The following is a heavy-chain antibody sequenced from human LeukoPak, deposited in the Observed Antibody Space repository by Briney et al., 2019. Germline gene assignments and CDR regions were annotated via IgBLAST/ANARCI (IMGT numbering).Heavy chain of an antibody. CDR3: AKGDSSGYYGIYYYYGMDV. CDR1: GFTFSSYT. J-gene: IGHJ6*02. D-gene: IGHD3-22*01. Sequence: GGSLRLSCAASGFTFSSYTMSWVRQAPGKGLEWVSTITTSDGNTYYADSVKGRFTVSRDNSKNTLYLQMNSLRAEDTAVYYCAKGDSSGYYGIYYYYGMDVWGQGTTVTVSS. CDR2: ITTSDGNT. V-gene: IGHV3-23*01.